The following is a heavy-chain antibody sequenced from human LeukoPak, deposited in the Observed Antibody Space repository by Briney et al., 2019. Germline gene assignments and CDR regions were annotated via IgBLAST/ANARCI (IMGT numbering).Heavy chain of an antibody. J-gene: IGHJ4*02. Sequence: GASVKVSCKASGYTFTGYYMHWVRQAPGQGLEWMGWINPNSGGTNYAQKFQGRVTMTRDTSISTAYMELSRLRSDDTAVYYCASLVVVVAATPIDYWGQGTLVTVSS. CDR3: ASLVVVVAATPIDY. CDR2: INPNSGGT. V-gene: IGHV1-2*02. D-gene: IGHD2-15*01. CDR1: GYTFTGYY.